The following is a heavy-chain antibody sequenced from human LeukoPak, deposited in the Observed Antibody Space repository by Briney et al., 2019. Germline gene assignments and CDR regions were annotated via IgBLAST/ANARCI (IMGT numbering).Heavy chain of an antibody. V-gene: IGHV3-48*03. J-gene: IGHJ6*04. CDR3: ARDYYGSYHMDV. Sequence: PGGSLRLSCAASGFTFSTYEMNWVRQAPGEGLEWVSCISSSGTTIYYADSVKGRFTISRDDAKNSLYLQMNSLRAEDTAVYYCARDYYGSYHMDVWGKGTTVTVSS. CDR2: ISSSGTTI. CDR1: GFTFSTYE. D-gene: IGHD3-10*01.